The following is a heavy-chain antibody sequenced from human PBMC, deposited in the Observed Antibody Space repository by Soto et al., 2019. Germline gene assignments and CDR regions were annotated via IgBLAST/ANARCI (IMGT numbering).Heavy chain of an antibody. V-gene: IGHV3-49*03. CDR1: GFTFWDYS. CDR3: TRWSIDIVVVVAEYGMEV. D-gene: IGHD2-15*01. J-gene: IGHJ6*01. CDR2: IRSKSYGGTT. Sequence: GGSXRVSCASSGFTFWDYSIILFRHAPGKGLEFVGFIRSKSYGGTTEYAASVKGRFTISRDDSKRIAYLQMNSLKTEDTAVYYCTRWSIDIVVVVAEYGMEVWGPGTTVT.